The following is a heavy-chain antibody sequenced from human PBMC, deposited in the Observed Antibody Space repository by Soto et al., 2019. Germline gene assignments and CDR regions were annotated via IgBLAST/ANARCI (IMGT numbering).Heavy chain of an antibody. J-gene: IGHJ4*02. D-gene: IGHD3-10*01. V-gene: IGHV3-23*01. CDR2: ISGSGGST. CDR3: AKVGYYGSGSYYDY. CDR1: GFTFGSYA. Sequence: GGSLRLSCAASGFTFGSYAMSWVRQAPGKGLEWVSAISGSGGSTYYADSVKGRFTISRDNSKNTLYLQMNSLRAEDTAVYYCAKVGYYGSGSYYDYWGQGTLVTVSS.